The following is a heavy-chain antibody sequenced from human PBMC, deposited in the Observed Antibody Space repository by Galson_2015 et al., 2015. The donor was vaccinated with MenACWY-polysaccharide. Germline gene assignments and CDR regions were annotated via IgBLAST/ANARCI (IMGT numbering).Heavy chain of an antibody. Sequence: DGSNKYYAAPVKGRFTISRDDSKNTLYLQMNSLKTEDTAVYYCTTERRGYSYIRTFDYWGQGTLVTVSS. CDR3: TTERRGYSYIRTFDY. V-gene: IGHV3-15*01. CDR2: DGSNK. D-gene: IGHD5-18*01. J-gene: IGHJ4*02.